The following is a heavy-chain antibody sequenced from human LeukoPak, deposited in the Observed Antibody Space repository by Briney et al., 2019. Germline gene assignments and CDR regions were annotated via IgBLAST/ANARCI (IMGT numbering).Heavy chain of an antibody. Sequence: PSETLSLTCTVPGGSISSGDYYWSWIRQPPGKGLEWIGYIYYSGSTYYNPSLKSRVTISVDTSKNQFFLKLSSVTAADTAVYYCARTSSGWYWGGENWFDPWGQGTLVTVSS. V-gene: IGHV4-30-4*08. J-gene: IGHJ5*02. CDR2: IYYSGST. D-gene: IGHD6-19*01. CDR1: GGSISSGDYY. CDR3: ARTSSGWYWGGENWFDP.